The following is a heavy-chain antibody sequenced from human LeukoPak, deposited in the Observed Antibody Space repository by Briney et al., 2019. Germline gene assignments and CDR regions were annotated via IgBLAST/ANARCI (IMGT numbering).Heavy chain of an antibody. CDR2: IKQDGSEK. D-gene: IGHD3-16*01. V-gene: IGHV3-7*01. CDR3: ARDRQGGIDY. Sequence: GGSLRLSCAASGFTFSSYSMNWVRQAPGKGLEWVANIKQDGSEKYYVDSVKGRFTISRDNAKNSLYLQMNSLRAEDTAVYYCARDRQGGIDYWGQGTLVTVSS. J-gene: IGHJ4*02. CDR1: GFTFSSYS.